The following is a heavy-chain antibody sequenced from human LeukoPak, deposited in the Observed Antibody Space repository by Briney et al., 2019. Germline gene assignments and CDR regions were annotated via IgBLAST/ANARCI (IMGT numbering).Heavy chain of an antibody. Sequence: PGGSLRLSCAASGFTCSTSDMHWVRQVTGKGLEWVSAIGTGGDTYYPGSVKGRFTISRDNSKNTVYLKMNSMRVDATAVYYCARVAGWHWFDHWGQGTLVTVSS. CDR3: ARVAGWHWFDH. J-gene: IGHJ5*02. CDR2: IGTGGDT. CDR1: GFTCSTSD. D-gene: IGHD6-19*01. V-gene: IGHV3-13*01.